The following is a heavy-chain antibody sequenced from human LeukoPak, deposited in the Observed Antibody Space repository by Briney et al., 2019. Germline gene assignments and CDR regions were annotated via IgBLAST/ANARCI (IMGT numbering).Heavy chain of an antibody. V-gene: IGHV1-69*06. CDR3: ARDYNWNFANSSPLDY. D-gene: IGHD1-7*01. CDR2: IIPAFGTA. Sequence: GASVKVSCKSSGDTPHSHAISWVRQAPGQGLDWMGRIIPAFGTANYAQKFQGRVAITADKSTRTAYMEMSSLRSEDTAVYYCARDYNWNFANSSPLDYWGQGTLVTVSS. J-gene: IGHJ4*02. CDR1: GDTPHSHA.